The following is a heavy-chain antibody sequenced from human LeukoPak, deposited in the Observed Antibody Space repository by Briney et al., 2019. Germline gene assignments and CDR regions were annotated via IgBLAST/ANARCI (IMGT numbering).Heavy chain of an antibody. D-gene: IGHD1-26*01. CDR1: GGTFSSYA. CDR2: IIPIFGTA. V-gene: IGHV1-69*13. Sequence: SVKVSCKASGGTFSSYAISWVRQAPGQGLEWMGGIIPIFGTANYAQKFQGRVTIIADESTSTAYMELSSLRSDDTAVYYCARAGWWELPRYAFDIWGQGTMVTVSS. J-gene: IGHJ3*02. CDR3: ARAGWWELPRYAFDI.